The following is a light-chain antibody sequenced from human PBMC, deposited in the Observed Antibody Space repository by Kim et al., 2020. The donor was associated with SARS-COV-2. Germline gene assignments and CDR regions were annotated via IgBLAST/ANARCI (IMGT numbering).Light chain of an antibody. CDR2: KVS. CDR1: QMLGYRDDNTF. V-gene: IGKV2-30*01. J-gene: IGKJ3*01. CDR3: MQGTHWPFT. Sequence: PTSISCRYSQMLGYRDDNTFLNWFHQRPGQSPRRLIYKVSKRDYGVPDRFRGSGSGNDFTLQVSRVEAEDVGVYYCMQGTHWPFTFGPGTKVDIK.